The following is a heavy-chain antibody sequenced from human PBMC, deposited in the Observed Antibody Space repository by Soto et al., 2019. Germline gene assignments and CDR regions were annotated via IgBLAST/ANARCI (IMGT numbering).Heavy chain of an antibody. J-gene: IGHJ4*02. D-gene: IGHD2-21*01. V-gene: IGHV3-23*01. CDR3: AKDMVITRAFDY. CDR1: GFTFSSYA. CDR2: ISGSGGST. Sequence: PGESLKISCAASGFTFSSYAMSWVRQAPGKGLEWVSAISGSGGSTYYADSVKGRFTISRDNSKNTLYLQMNSLRAEDTAVYYCAKDMVITRAFDYWGQGTLVTVSS.